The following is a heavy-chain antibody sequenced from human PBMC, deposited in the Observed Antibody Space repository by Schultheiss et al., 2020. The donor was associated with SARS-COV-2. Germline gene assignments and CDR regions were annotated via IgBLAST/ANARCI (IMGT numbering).Heavy chain of an antibody. CDR1: GGSISSSSYY. J-gene: IGHJ4*02. Sequence: SCTVSGGSISSSSYYWGWIRQPPGKGLEWIGSIYYSGSTNYNPSLKSRVTISVDTSKNQFSLKLSSVTAADTAVYYCARHTYDMRDPNSYYFDYWGQGTLVTVSS. V-gene: IGHV4-39*01. CDR3: ARHTYDMRDPNSYYFDY. CDR2: IYYSGST. D-gene: IGHD3-16*01.